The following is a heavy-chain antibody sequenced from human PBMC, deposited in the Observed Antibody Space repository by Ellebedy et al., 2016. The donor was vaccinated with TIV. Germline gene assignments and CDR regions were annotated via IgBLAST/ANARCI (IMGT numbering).Heavy chain of an antibody. CDR3: ARDVWGGGWA. CDR2: IKHYGSEK. D-gene: IGHD6-19*01. CDR1: GLIFSRNW. Sequence: GESLKISCEASGLIFSRNWISWFRLAPGKGLEGVANIKHYGSEKYYVDSVKGRFTISRDNAKNSVSLQLSSLGAEDTAVYYCARDVWGGGWAWGQGTPVTVSS. J-gene: IGHJ5*02. V-gene: IGHV3-7*01.